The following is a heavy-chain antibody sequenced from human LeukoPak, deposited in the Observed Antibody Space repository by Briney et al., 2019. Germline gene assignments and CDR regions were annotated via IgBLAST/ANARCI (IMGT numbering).Heavy chain of an antibody. J-gene: IGHJ6*02. V-gene: IGHV3-21*01. CDR2: ISSSSSYI. D-gene: IGHD2-2*01. CDR3: ARQPDCSSTSCRDYYYYGMDV. CDR1: GFTFSSYS. Sequence: GGSLRLSCAASGFTFSSYSMKWVRQAPGKGLEWVSSISSSSSYIYYADSVKGRFTISRDNAKNSLYLQMNSLRAEDTAVYYCARQPDCSSTSCRDYYYYGMDVWGQGTTVTVSS.